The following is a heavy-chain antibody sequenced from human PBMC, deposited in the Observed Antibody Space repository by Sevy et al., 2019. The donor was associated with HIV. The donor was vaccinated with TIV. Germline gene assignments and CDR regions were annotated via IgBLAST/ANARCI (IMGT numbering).Heavy chain of an antibody. CDR3: AREQEFGSTTTCYSGLDH. J-gene: IGHJ4*01. CDR1: GYRFTDYY. V-gene: IGHV1-2*02. Sequence: ASVKVSCETSGYRFTDYYIHWVRQAPGQGLEWMGWIKPNSDVTKSAKKFQDRVIMTKDTSISTVYMELRGLTFDDSAVYYGAREQEFGSTTTCYSGLDHWGHGSLVTVSS. D-gene: IGHD2-2*02. CDR2: IKPNSDVT.